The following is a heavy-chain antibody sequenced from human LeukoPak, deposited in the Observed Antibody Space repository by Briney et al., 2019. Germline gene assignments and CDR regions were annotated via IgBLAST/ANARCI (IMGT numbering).Heavy chain of an antibody. J-gene: IGHJ4*02. CDR1: GYTFTGYY. V-gene: IGHV1-2*04. CDR2: INPNSGGT. Sequence: ASVKVSCKASGYTFTGYYMHWVRQAPGQGLEWMGWINPNSGGTNYAQKFQGWVTMTRDTSISTAYMELSRLRSDDTAVYYCARAAGGYDILTGYYDYWGQGTLVTVSP. CDR3: ARAAGGYDILTGYYDY. D-gene: IGHD3-9*01.